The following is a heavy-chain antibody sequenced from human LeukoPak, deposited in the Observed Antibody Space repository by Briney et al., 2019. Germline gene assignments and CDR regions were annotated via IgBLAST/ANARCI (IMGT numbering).Heavy chain of an antibody. V-gene: IGHV4-34*01. J-gene: IGHJ4*02. CDR2: INDNGSS. CDR3: ARRCFDTSGWLFDY. D-gene: IGHD3-22*01. CDR1: GGSFSGYY. Sequence: SETLSLTCAVYGGSFSGYYWSWIRQPPAKGLEWIGEINDNGSSNYNPSVKSRVAISVDTSKNQFSLKLTSVTAADTAVYYCARRCFDTSGWLFDYWGQGTLVTVSS.